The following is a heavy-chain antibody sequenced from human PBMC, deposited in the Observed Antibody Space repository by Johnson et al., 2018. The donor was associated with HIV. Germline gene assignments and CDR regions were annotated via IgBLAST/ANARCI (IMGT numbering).Heavy chain of an antibody. J-gene: IGHJ3*02. CDR2: IKSKTDGGTT. CDR3: ALNWGPLPRNDAFDI. V-gene: IGHV3-15*01. D-gene: IGHD7-27*01. Sequence: VQLVESGGGLVKPGGSLRLSCAASGFTFSNAWMSWVRQAPGKGLEWVGRIKSKTDGGTTDYAAPVKGRFTISRDDSKNTLYLQMNSLRAEDTAVYYCALNWGPLPRNDAFDIWGQGTMVTVSS. CDR1: GFTFSNAW.